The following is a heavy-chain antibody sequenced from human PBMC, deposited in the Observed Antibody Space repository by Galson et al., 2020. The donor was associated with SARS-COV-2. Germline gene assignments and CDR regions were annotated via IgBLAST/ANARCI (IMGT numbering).Heavy chain of an antibody. CDR1: SGSISPYY. CDR2: VSYNGNT. V-gene: IGHV4-59*01. J-gene: IGHJ4*02. Sequence: SETLSLTCTVSSGSISPYYWSWIRQPPGRGLEWIGYVSYNGNTNYNPSLKSRVTISVDTSKNQFSLRLSSATAADTAVYYCARAPSAQNLYDSNGYSTYYFDYWGQGTLVTVSS. D-gene: IGHD3-22*01. CDR3: ARAPSAQNLYDSNGYSTYYFDY.